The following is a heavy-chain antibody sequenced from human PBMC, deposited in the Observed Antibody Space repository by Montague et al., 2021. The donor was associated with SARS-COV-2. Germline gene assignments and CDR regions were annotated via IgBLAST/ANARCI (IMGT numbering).Heavy chain of an antibody. CDR1: GGSISSGGYY. J-gene: IGHJ2*01. V-gene: IGHV4-31*03. CDR3: ARSPEPMIILIITSLNWYFDL. CDR2: MYYSGST. Sequence: TLPLTCTVSGGSISSGGYYWSWIRQHPGKGLEWIGYMYYSGSTYYNPSLKSRVTISVDTSKNQFSLKMSSVTAADTAVYYCARSPEPMIILIITSLNWYFDLWGRGTLVTVSS. D-gene: IGHD3-22*01.